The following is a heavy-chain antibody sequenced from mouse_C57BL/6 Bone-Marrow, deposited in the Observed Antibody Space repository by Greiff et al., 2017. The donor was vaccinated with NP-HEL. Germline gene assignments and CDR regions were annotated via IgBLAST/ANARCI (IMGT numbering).Heavy chain of an antibody. D-gene: IGHD1-1*01. J-gene: IGHJ2*01. CDR3: ARRDYYGSTLDY. CDR1: GYTFTSYW. CDR2: IHPNSGST. V-gene: IGHV1-64*01. Sequence: VQLQQPGAELVKPGASVKLSCKASGYTFTSYWMHWVKQRPGQGLEWIGMIHPNSGSTNYNEKFKSKATLTVDKSSCTAYMQLSSLTSEDSAVYYCARRDYYGSTLDYWGQGTTLTVSS.